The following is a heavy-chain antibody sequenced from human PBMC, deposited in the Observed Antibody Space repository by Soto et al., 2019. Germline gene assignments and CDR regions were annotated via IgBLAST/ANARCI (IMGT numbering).Heavy chain of an antibody. D-gene: IGHD5-12*01. V-gene: IGHV3-23*01. Sequence: GGSLRLSCAASGFTFSSYAMSWVRQAPGKGLEWVSAISGSGGSTYYADSVKGRFTISRDNSKNTLYLQMNSLRAEDTAVYYCAKDRRAKRGYDYLYYFDYWGQGTLVTVSS. CDR2: ISGSGGST. CDR3: AKDRRAKRGYDYLYYFDY. J-gene: IGHJ4*02. CDR1: GFTFSSYA.